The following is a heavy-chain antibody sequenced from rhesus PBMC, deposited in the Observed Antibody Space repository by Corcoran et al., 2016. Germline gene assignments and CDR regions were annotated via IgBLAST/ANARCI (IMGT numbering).Heavy chain of an antibody. Sequence: QVQLQESGPGLVKPSETLSLTCAVPGGSISASYYWSWIRWPPGRGLEWIGYIYGGGGSTYYNPSLKSRVTISTDTSKNQFSLKLSSVTAADTAVYYCVSSVAGTTNAFDFWGQGLRVTVSS. CDR2: IYGGGGST. V-gene: IGHV4S7*01. CDR3: VSSVAGTTNAFDF. D-gene: IGHD1-14*01. CDR1: GGSISASYY. J-gene: IGHJ3*01.